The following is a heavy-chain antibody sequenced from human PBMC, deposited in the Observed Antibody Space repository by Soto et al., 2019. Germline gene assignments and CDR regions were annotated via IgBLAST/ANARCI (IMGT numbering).Heavy chain of an antibody. Sequence: QVQLQQWGAGLLKPSETLSLTCAVYGGSFSGYYWSWIRQPPGKGLEWIGEINHSGSTNYNPSLKSRVTISVDTSKNQFSLKLSSVTAADTAVYYCARGPVDTAMVVPAFDIWGQGTMVTVSS. CDR2: INHSGST. CDR1: GGSFSGYY. J-gene: IGHJ3*02. CDR3: ARGPVDTAMVVPAFDI. D-gene: IGHD5-18*01. V-gene: IGHV4-34*01.